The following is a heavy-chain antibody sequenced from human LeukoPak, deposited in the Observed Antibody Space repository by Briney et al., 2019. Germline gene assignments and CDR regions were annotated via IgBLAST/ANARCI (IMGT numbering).Heavy chain of an antibody. CDR1: GGSISSYY. J-gene: IGHJ5*02. Sequence: SETLSLTCTVSGGSISSYYWSWIRQPAGKGLEWIGRIYTSGSTNYNPSLKSRVTMSVDTSKNQFSLKLSSVTAADTAVYYCARGTNYDFWSGYGINWFDPWGQGTLVTVSS. D-gene: IGHD3-3*01. CDR2: IYTSGST. V-gene: IGHV4-4*07. CDR3: ARGTNYDFWSGYGINWFDP.